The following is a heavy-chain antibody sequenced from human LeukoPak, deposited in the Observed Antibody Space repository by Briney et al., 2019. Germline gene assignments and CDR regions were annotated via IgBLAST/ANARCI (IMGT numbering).Heavy chain of an antibody. V-gene: IGHV3-30*02. Sequence: GGSLRLTCAASVLTFSSYGMDWVRQAPDKGLEWVACIRYDGSNKYYADSVKGRFTISRDNSKNTLYLQMNSLRAEDTAVYYCARSKTYYYESSGSYSVFDYYMDVWGKGTTVTVSS. CDR1: VLTFSSYG. CDR2: IRYDGSNK. J-gene: IGHJ6*03. D-gene: IGHD3-22*01. CDR3: ARSKTYYYESSGSYSVFDYYMDV.